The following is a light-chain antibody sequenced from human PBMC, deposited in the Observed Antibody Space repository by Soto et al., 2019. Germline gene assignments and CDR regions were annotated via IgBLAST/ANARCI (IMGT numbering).Light chain of an antibody. V-gene: IGKV3-20*01. CDR1: QTVRNNY. CDR3: QQFSSYLLT. CDR2: DAS. Sequence: EFVLTQSPGTLSLCPGERASLSCRASQTVRNNYLAWYQQKPGQAPRLLIYDASSRATGIPDRFSGGGSGTDFTLTISRLEPEDFAVYYCQQFSSYLLTFGGGTKVDIK. J-gene: IGKJ4*01.